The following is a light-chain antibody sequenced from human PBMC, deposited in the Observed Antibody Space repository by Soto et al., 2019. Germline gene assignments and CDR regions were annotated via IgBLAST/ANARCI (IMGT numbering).Light chain of an antibody. Sequence: DIEMTQSPSSVSASVGDRVTITCRASGDISTYLSWYQQKPGKVPHLLISSATSLQTGVPPRFSGSGSGTDFTLTITNLQPEDFATYFCQQAHTFVTFGGGTRVEV. CDR3: QQAHTFVT. CDR2: SAT. V-gene: IGKV1-12*01. J-gene: IGKJ4*01. CDR1: GDISTY.